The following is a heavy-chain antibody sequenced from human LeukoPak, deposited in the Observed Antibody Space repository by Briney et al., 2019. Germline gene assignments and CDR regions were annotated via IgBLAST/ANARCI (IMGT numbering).Heavy chain of an antibody. CDR1: GGSISSGGYY. CDR3: ARARGIAVAGTFPKHQLPYYYGMDV. Sequence: PSETLSLTCTVSGGSISSGGYYWSWIRQHPGKGLEWIGYIYYSGSTNYNPSLKSRITISVDTSKNQFSLKLSSVTAADTAVYYCARARGIAVAGTFPKHQLPYYYGMDVWGQGTTVTVSS. CDR2: IYYSGST. D-gene: IGHD6-19*01. V-gene: IGHV4-31*03. J-gene: IGHJ6*02.